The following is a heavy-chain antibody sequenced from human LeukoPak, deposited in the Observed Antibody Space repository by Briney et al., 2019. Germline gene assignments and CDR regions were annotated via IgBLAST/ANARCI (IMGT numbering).Heavy chain of an antibody. D-gene: IGHD2-15*01. J-gene: IGHJ4*02. Sequence: GESLKISCKGSGYSFTNYWIGWVRQMPGKGLEWMGIINPRDSDTRYSPSFQGQVTISADKSNSTAYLQWSSLKASDTAMYYCARWGGYCSGGNCYPLYYFDYWGQGTLVTVSS. V-gene: IGHV5-51*01. CDR1: GYSFTNYW. CDR2: INPRDSDT. CDR3: ARWGGYCSGGNCYPLYYFDY.